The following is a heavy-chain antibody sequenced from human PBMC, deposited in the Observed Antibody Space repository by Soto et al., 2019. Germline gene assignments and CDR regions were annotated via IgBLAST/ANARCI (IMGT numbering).Heavy chain of an antibody. CDR3: ARMSATGWHVNVRDYLDH. Sequence: PGGSLRLSCTASGFIFSNYYMSWIRQAPGKGLEWVSSISSRDLSIYYADSVKGRFTIFRDNAKNSLFLHMSNLRAADTGVYYWARMSATGWHVNVRDYLDHWGLGTLVTVS. V-gene: IGHV3-11*01. D-gene: IGHD6-19*01. CDR2: ISSRDLSI. J-gene: IGHJ4*02. CDR1: GFIFSNYY.